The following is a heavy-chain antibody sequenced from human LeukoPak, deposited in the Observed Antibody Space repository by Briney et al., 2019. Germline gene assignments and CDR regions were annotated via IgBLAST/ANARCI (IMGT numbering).Heavy chain of an antibody. CDR2: IYPGDSDT. Sequence: GESLTISCKGSGYIFNSYWIGWVRQMPGKGLEWMGIIYPGDSDTRYSPSFQGQVTISADKSIDTAYLQWSSLKASDTAMYYCARKYCRSSSCYVAFDYWGQGTLVTVSS. V-gene: IGHV5-51*01. CDR1: GYIFNSYW. J-gene: IGHJ4*02. D-gene: IGHD2-2*01. CDR3: ARKYCRSSSCYVAFDY.